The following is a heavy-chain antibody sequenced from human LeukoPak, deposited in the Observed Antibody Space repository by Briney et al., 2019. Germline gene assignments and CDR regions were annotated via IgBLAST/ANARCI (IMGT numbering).Heavy chain of an antibody. CDR2: IKQDGSEK. D-gene: IGHD6-13*01. J-gene: IGHJ4*02. Sequence: SGGSLRLSCAASGFTFSNYWMSWVRQAPGKGLEWVANIKQDGSEKYYVDSVKGRFTITRDNAKNSLYLQMNSLRAEDTAVYYCAKGPGYSSYYFDYWGQGTLVTVSS. CDR3: AKGPGYSSYYFDY. CDR1: GFTFSNYW. V-gene: IGHV3-7*03.